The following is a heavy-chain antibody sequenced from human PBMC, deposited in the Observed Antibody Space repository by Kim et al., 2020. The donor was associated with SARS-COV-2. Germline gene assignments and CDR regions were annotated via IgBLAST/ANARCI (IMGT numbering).Heavy chain of an antibody. Sequence: ASVKVSCKASGYTFTSYYMHWVRQAPGQGLEWMGIINPSGGSTSYAQKFQGRVTMTRDTSTSTVYMELSSLRSEDTAVYYCAREVVYCSSTSCFYYYGMDVWGQGTTVTVSS. J-gene: IGHJ6*02. CDR2: INPSGGST. D-gene: IGHD2-2*01. CDR3: AREVVYCSSTSCFYYYGMDV. CDR1: GYTFTSYY. V-gene: IGHV1-46*01.